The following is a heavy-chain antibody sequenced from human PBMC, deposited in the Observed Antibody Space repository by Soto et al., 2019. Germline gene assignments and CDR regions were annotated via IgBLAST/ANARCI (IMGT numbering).Heavy chain of an antibody. CDR3: ARDRSLIVVVPGY. CDR2: ISYDGSNK. D-gene: IGHD3-22*01. CDR1: GFTFSSYA. V-gene: IGHV3-30*09. J-gene: IGHJ4*02. Sequence: QVQLVESGGGVVQPGRSLRLSCAASGFTFSSYAMHWVRQAPGKGLEWVSFISYDGSNKFYADSVKGRFAISRDNSKNTVYLQMNRLRAEDTAVYYCARDRSLIVVVPGYWGQGTLVTVSS.